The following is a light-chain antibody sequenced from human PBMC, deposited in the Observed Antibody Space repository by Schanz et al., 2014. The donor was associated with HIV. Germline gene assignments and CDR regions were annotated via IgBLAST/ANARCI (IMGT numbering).Light chain of an antibody. CDR1: SSNIGSNT. J-gene: IGLJ3*02. V-gene: IGLV1-44*01. CDR3: ATWDDSLNGWV. Sequence: QSVLTQPTSASGTPGQRVTLSCSGSSSNIGSNTVNWAHHLPGTAPTLLIFANSDRPSGVPDRFSGSKSGTSASLAISGLQSEDEADYYCATWDDSLNGWVFGGGTKLTVL. CDR2: ANS.